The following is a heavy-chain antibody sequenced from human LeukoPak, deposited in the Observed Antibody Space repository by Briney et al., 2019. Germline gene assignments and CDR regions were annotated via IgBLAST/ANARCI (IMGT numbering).Heavy chain of an antibody. J-gene: IGHJ6*02. V-gene: IGHV4-59*08. CDR1: GGSISSYY. D-gene: IGHD3-10*01. CDR3: ARLNYGSGSYSSYYYGMDV. CDR2: IYYSGST. Sequence: SETLSLTCTVSGGSISSYYWNWIRQPPGKGLEWIGYIYYSGSTNYNPSLKSRVTISVDTSKNQFSLKLSSVTAADTAVYYCARLNYGSGSYSSYYYGMDVWGQGTTVTVSS.